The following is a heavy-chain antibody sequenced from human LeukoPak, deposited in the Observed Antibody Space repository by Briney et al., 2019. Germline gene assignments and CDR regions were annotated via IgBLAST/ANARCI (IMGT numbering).Heavy chain of an antibody. D-gene: IGHD3-9*01. CDR1: GFTFSNAW. CDR2: ISGSGGST. J-gene: IGHJ4*02. Sequence: GGSLRLSCAASGFTFSNAWMSWVRQAPGKGLEWVSAISGSGGSTYYADSVKGRFTISRDNSKNTLYLQMNSLRAEDTAVYYCAKITYYDILTGYLVAPYFDYWGQGTLVTVSS. V-gene: IGHV3-23*01. CDR3: AKITYYDILTGYLVAPYFDY.